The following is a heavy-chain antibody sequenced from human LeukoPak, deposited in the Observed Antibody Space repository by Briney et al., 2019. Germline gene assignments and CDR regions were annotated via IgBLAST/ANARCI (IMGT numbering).Heavy chain of an antibody. D-gene: IGHD2-8*01. CDR1: GFSFRDCY. CDR2: ISSGSSYT. Sequence: GGSLRLSCAASGFSFRDCYMSWIRQAPGKGLEGVSYISSGSSYTNSADSVKGRFTISRDNAKNSLYLQLNCLRPEDTAVYYCAREGNGVFDYWGQGTLVTGSS. J-gene: IGHJ4*02. CDR3: AREGNGVFDY. V-gene: IGHV3-11*06.